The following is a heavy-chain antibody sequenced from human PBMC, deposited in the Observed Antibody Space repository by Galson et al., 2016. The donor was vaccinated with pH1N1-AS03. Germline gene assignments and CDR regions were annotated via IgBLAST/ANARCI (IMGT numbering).Heavy chain of an antibody. D-gene: IGHD6-19*01. CDR2: INQDGSDK. CDR3: ATGGTYTSGWILDY. Sequence: SLRLSCAASGFTVGNNYMSWVRQAPGKGLEWVAKINQDGSDKKYANSVKGRFTISRDNAENSLYLQMNSLRSEDTAVYYCATGGTYTSGWILDYWGQGTLVAVSS. J-gene: IGHJ4*02. V-gene: IGHV3-7*03. CDR1: GFTVGNNY.